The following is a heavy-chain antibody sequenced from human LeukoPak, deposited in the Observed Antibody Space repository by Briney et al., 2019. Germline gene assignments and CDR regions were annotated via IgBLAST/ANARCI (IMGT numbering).Heavy chain of an antibody. CDR3: ARGHDTSGYYYPPTWFDP. Sequence: PGGSLRPSCAASGFTVSSNYMTWVRPAPGKGLEWVSVLYRGGSTYYADSVKGRFTISRDDSKNTLYLQMNSLRAEDTAVYYCARGHDTSGYYYPPTWFDPWGQGTLVTVSP. CDR2: LYRGGST. J-gene: IGHJ5*02. D-gene: IGHD3-22*01. CDR1: GFTVSSNY. V-gene: IGHV3-53*01.